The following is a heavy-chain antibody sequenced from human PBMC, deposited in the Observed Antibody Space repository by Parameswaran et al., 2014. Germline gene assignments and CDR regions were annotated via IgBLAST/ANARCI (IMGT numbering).Heavy chain of an antibody. V-gene: IGHV4-34*01. CDR1: GGSFSGYY. CDR3: ARGPSRITIFGVVTPYRFDP. Sequence: SETLSLTCAVYGGSFSGYYWSWIRQPPGKGLEWIGEINHSGSTNYNPSLKSRVTISVDTSKNQFSLKLSSVTAADTAVYYCARGPSRITIFGVVTPYRFDPWGQGTLVTVSS. J-gene: IGHJ5*02. D-gene: IGHD3-3*01. CDR2: INHSGST.